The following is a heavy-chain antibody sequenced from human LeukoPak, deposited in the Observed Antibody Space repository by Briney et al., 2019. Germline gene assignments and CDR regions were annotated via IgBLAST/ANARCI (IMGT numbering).Heavy chain of an antibody. CDR3: AKDLNYDFWSGLGN. CDR2: ISYDGTNK. J-gene: IGHJ4*02. D-gene: IGHD3-3*01. V-gene: IGHV3-30*18. Sequence: GGSLRLSCSASGFTFSSYGMHWVRQAPGKGLEWMAVISYDGTNKYYADSVKGRITISRDNSKNTLYLQMNSLRAEDTAVYYCAKDLNYDFWSGLGNWGQGTLVTVSS. CDR1: GFTFSSYG.